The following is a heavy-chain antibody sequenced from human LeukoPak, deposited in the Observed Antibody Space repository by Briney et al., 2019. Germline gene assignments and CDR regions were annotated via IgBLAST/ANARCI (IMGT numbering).Heavy chain of an antibody. V-gene: IGHV5-51*01. CDR2: IYPDDSDT. J-gene: IGHJ4*02. Sequence: GESLKISCKGFGYSVSIYWNGWVRQMPGKGLEWMGIIYPDDSDTRYNPSFVGQVTISADKSNSTAYLQWTSLKASDTAMYYCARRVRGDYQSYFDLWGQGTLVTVS. CDR3: ARRVRGDYQSYFDL. CDR1: GYSVSIYW. D-gene: IGHD2-21*02.